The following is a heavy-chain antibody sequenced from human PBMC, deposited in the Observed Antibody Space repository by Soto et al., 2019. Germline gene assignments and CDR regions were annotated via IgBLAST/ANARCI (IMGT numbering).Heavy chain of an antibody. Sequence: PGGSLRLSCAASGFAFGTYTMNWVRQAPGKGLEWVSSISSGGGYIYYTDSVKGRFTISRDNAKNSLSLHMNSLRAEDAAVYYCARDRPYGDHAPDYWGQGTLVTVSS. CDR3: ARDRPYGDHAPDY. CDR1: GFAFGTYT. V-gene: IGHV3-21*01. CDR2: ISSGGGYI. D-gene: IGHD4-17*01. J-gene: IGHJ4*02.